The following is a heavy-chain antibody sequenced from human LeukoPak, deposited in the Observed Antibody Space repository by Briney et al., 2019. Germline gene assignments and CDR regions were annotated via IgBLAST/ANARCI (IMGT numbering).Heavy chain of an antibody. CDR1: GGTFSSYT. CDR2: IIPILGIA. CDR3: ARVEISASYYDSNGYLGAFDI. D-gene: IGHD3-22*01. V-gene: IGHV1-69*02. Sequence: SVKVSCKASGGTFSSYTISWVRQAPGQGLEWMGRIIPILGIANYAQKFQGRVTITADKSTSTAYMELSSLRSEDTAVYYCARVEISASYYDSNGYLGAFDIWGQGTMVTASS. J-gene: IGHJ3*02.